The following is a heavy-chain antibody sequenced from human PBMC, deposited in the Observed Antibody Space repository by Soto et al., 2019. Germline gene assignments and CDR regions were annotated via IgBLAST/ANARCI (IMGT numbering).Heavy chain of an antibody. Sequence: QVQLQESGPGLVKPSETLSLTCTVSGGSISSYYWSWIRQPPGKGLEWIGYSYYSGSTNYNTSLKSRVTISVDTSKNQFSLKLSSVTAADTAVYYCARQMPYYDFWSGYLNWFDPWGQGTLVTVSS. CDR1: GGSISSYY. J-gene: IGHJ5*02. D-gene: IGHD3-3*01. V-gene: IGHV4-59*01. CDR3: ARQMPYYDFWSGYLNWFDP. CDR2: SYYSGST.